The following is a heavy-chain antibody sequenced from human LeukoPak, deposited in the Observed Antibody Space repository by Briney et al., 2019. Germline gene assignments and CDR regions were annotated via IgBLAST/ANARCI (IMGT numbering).Heavy chain of an antibody. CDR3: ARERGSYSYFDY. CDR1: GFTFSSYA. J-gene: IGHJ4*02. V-gene: IGHV3-30*04. Sequence: PGGSLRLSCAATGFTFSSYAMHWVRQAPGKGLEWVAVISYDGSNKYHADYVKGRFTISRDNSKNTLYLQMNSLRAEDTAVYYCARERGSYSYFDYWGQGTLVTVSS. D-gene: IGHD3-10*01. CDR2: ISYDGSNK.